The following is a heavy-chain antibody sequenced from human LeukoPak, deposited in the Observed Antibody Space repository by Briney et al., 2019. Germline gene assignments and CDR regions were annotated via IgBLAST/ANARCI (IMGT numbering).Heavy chain of an antibody. CDR2: IYYRGST. CDR3: ASKQWLVRDWFDP. D-gene: IGHD6-19*01. Sequence: SETLSLTCTVSGGSISSSSYYWGWIRQPPGKGLEWIGSIYYRGSTYNNPSLKSRVTISVDTSKNQFSLKLSSVTAADTAVYYCASKQWLVRDWFDPWGQGTLVTVSS. CDR1: GGSISSSSYY. J-gene: IGHJ5*02. V-gene: IGHV4-39*01.